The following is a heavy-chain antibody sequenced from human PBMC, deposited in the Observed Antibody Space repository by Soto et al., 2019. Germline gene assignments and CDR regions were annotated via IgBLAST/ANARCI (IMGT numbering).Heavy chain of an antibody. J-gene: IGHJ4*02. CDR1: GFPLGTRGEV. D-gene: IGHD5-18*01. Sequence: QITLKESGPTLVKPTQTLSLTFTFSGFPLGTRGEVVGWIRKPPEKALGGLSFIYWDEDAGYRTSLKTRLTITKDTSKNQVVLTMTNMDPVDTATYYCAHRPRGYSYHFDYWGQGTLVTVSS. CDR2: IYWDEDA. V-gene: IGHV2-5*06. CDR3: AHRPRGYSYHFDY.